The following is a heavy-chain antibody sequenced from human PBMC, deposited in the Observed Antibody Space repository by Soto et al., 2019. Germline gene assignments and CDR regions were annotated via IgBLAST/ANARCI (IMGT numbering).Heavy chain of an antibody. Sequence: QVQLQQWGAGLLKPSETLSLTCAVYGGSFSGYYWSWIRQPPGKGLERMGEINHSGSTNYNPSLKTRVTLSIDTSKNQFSLKLRSVTAADTAVYYCARALRYFDGAPAEPRFDYWGQGTLVTVSS. CDR2: INHSGST. CDR1: GGSFSGYY. V-gene: IGHV4-34*01. J-gene: IGHJ4*02. D-gene: IGHD3-9*01. CDR3: ARALRYFDGAPAEPRFDY.